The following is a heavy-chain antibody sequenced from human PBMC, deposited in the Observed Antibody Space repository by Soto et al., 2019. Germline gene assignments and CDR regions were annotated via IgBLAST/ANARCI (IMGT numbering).Heavy chain of an antibody. V-gene: IGHV3-21*06. CDR1: GFTLSSYS. Sequence: EVQLVESGGGLVKPGESLRLSCVASGFTLSSYSMNWVRQAPGKGLEWVSSISSSSSYIFYADSVKGRFTISRDNAKNSLYLQMNSMRVEDTGVYYCARGDMVRGVNTRVDYWGQGTLVTVSS. CDR3: ARGDMVRGVNTRVDY. CDR2: ISSSSSYI. J-gene: IGHJ4*02. D-gene: IGHD3-10*01.